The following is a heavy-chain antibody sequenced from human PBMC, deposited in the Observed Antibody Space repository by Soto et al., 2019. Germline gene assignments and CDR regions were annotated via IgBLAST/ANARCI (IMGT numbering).Heavy chain of an antibody. CDR1: GYTFTGYY. J-gene: IGHJ6*02. V-gene: IGHV1-2*04. D-gene: IGHD3-3*01. Sequence: ASVKVSCKASGYTFTGYYMHWVRQAPGQGLEWMGWINPNSGGTNYAQKFQGWVTMTRDTSISTAYMELSRLRSDDTAVYYCARGSITIFGVVPQTYYGMDVWGQGTTVTVYS. CDR2: INPNSGGT. CDR3: ARGSITIFGVVPQTYYGMDV.